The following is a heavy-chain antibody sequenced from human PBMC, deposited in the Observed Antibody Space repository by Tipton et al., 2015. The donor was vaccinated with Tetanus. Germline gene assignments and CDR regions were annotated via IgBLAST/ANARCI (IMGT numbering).Heavy chain of an antibody. CDR3: AKGRVPASMGTYWFFDL. D-gene: IGHD2/OR15-2a*01. V-gene: IGHV3-9*01. CDR1: GFTFDDYT. CDR2: ISWNSGSQ. Sequence: QLVQSGGGLVQPGRSLKLSCAASGFTFDDYTMHWVRQAPGKGLEWVSSISWNSGSQGYADSVKGRFTISRDNAKNSLYLQMNSLRLEDTAFYYCAKGRVPASMGTYWFFDLWGRGYLVTVSS. J-gene: IGHJ2*01.